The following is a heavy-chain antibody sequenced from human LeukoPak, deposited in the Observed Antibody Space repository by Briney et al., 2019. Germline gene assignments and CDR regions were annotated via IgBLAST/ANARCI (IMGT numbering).Heavy chain of an antibody. J-gene: IGHJ4*02. CDR1: GDSVSSNGAA. CDR2: TYYRSKWYN. D-gene: IGHD3-10*01. CDR3: ARRLLWFGESPGGFDY. Sequence: SQTLSLTCAISGDSVSSNGAAWNWIRQSPSRGLEWLGRTYYRSKWYNDYAVSVKSRITINPDTSKNQFSLQLNSVTPEDTAVYYCARRLLWFGESPGGFDYWGQGTLVTVSS. V-gene: IGHV6-1*01.